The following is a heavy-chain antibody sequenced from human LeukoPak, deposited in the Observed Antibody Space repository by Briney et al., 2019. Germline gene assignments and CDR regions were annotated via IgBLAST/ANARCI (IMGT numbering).Heavy chain of an antibody. Sequence: GGSLRLSCAASGFTFSSYSMNWVRQAPGKGLEWVSSISSSSSYIYYADSVKGRFTISRDNAKNSLYLQMNSLRAEDTAVYYCAGAGGDGYNGDYWGQGTLVTVSS. D-gene: IGHD5-24*01. CDR3: AGAGGDGYNGDY. CDR2: ISSSSSYI. V-gene: IGHV3-21*01. J-gene: IGHJ4*02. CDR1: GFTFSSYS.